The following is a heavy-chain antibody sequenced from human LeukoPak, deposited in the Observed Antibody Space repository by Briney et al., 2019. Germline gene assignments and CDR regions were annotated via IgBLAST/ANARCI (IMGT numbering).Heavy chain of an antibody. CDR3: AKDKMELDYGMDV. CDR2: ISWNSGSI. CDR1: GLTFDDYA. D-gene: IGHD1-26*01. J-gene: IGHJ6*02. V-gene: IGHV3-9*01. Sequence: PGRSLRLSCAASGLTFDDYAMPWVRQAPGKGLEWVSGISWNSGSIGYADSVKGRFTISRDNAKNSLYLQMNSLGAEDTALYYCAKDKMELDYGMDVWGQGTTVTVSS.